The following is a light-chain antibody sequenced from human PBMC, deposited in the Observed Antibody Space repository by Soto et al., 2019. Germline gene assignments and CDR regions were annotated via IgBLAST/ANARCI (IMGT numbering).Light chain of an antibody. V-gene: IGKV1-39*01. CDR3: QQTFSTPYT. CDR2: AAS. CDR1: QTINTY. Sequence: IQLTQSPSSLSASVGDRVTITCRASQTINTYLNWYQHKPGKAPNLLIYAASSLQSGVPSRFSGSGSETDFTLTISSLQPEDFATYYCQQTFSTPYTFRQGTKVDIK. J-gene: IGKJ2*01.